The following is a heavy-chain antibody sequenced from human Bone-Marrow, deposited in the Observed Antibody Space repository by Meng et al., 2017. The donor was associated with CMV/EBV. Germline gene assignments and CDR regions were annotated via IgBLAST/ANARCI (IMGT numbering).Heavy chain of an antibody. V-gene: IGHV3-30*02. Sequence: SGFTFSSYGMHWVRQAPGKGLEWVAFIRYDGSNKYYADSVKGRFTISRDNSKNTLYLQMNSLRAEDTAVYYCAKGRVLDTAMVYAYWGQGTLVTVSS. D-gene: IGHD5-18*01. CDR1: GFTFSSYG. CDR2: IRYDGSNK. CDR3: AKGRVLDTAMVYAY. J-gene: IGHJ4*02.